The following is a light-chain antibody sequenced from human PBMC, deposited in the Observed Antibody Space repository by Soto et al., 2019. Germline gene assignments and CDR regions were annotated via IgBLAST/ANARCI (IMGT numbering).Light chain of an antibody. V-gene: IGLV2-14*01. J-gene: IGLJ1*01. CDR3: SSYTNSSTYV. CDR1: SSDVGAYDY. CDR2: DLT. Sequence: QSALTQPAAVSGSPGQSIAIAFTGTSSDVGAYDYVSWYQQHPGKAPKVMIYDLTNRTSGVSNRFSGSKSGNTASLTISGLQGEDEADYYCSSYTNSSTYVFGTGTKLTVL.